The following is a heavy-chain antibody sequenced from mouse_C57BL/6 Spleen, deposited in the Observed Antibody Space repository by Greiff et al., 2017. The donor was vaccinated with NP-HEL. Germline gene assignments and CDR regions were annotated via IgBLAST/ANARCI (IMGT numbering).Heavy chain of an antibody. CDR2: ISYDGSN. V-gene: IGHV3-6*01. J-gene: IGHJ2*01. Sequence: VQLKESGPGLVKPSQSLSLTCSVTGYSITSGYYWNWIRQFPGNKLEWMGYISYDGSNNYNPSLKNRISITRDTSKNQFFLKLNSVTTEDTATYYCARERYFDDWGQGTTLTVSS. CDR3: ARERYFDD. CDR1: GYSITSGYY.